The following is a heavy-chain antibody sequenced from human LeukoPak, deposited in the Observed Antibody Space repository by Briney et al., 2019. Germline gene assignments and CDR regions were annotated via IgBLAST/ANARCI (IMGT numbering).Heavy chain of an antibody. Sequence: GGSLRLSCAASGFTFSDYYMSWIRQAPGEGLEWVSYISSSGSTIYYADSVKGRFTIYRDNAKNSLYLQMNSLRAEDTAVYYCAREYCGGDCYYDYWGQGTLVTVSS. D-gene: IGHD2-21*01. CDR3: AREYCGGDCYYDY. J-gene: IGHJ4*02. CDR1: GFTFSDYY. V-gene: IGHV3-11*01. CDR2: ISSSGSTI.